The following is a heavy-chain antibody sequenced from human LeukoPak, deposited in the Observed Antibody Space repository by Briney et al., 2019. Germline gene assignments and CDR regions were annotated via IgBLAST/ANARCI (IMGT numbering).Heavy chain of an antibody. V-gene: IGHV3-15*01. CDR3: NTVGSSWGFDF. D-gene: IGHD6-13*01. CDR2: IKSKTEGATT. J-gene: IGHJ4*02. CDR1: GFTFSKAW. Sequence: GGSLRLSCAASGFTFSKAWMTWVRQAPGKGLEWVGRIKSKTEGATTDYPAPAKGRFTISRDDSKNTLFLQMTRVITEDTAVYYCNTVGSSWGFDFWGQGTLVTVSS.